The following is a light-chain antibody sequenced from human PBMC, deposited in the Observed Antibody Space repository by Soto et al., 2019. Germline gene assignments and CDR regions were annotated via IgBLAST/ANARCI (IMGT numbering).Light chain of an antibody. CDR3: GAWDDSLNGWV. Sequence: QAVVTQPPSVSGAPGQRVTISCTGSSSNIGAIYDVYWYQQLPGKAPKLLIYGNSNRPSGVPDRFSGSKSGTSASLAITGLQAEDEADYHCGAWDDSLNGWVFGGGTKLTVL. CDR2: GNS. CDR1: SSNIGAIYD. J-gene: IGLJ3*02. V-gene: IGLV1-40*01.